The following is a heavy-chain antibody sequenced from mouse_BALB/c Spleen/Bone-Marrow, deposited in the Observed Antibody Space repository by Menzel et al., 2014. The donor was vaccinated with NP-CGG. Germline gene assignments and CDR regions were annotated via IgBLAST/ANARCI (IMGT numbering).Heavy chain of an antibody. Sequence: QVQLQHSGPGLVAPSQRLSITCSVSGFSLTDYGVNWVRQPPGKGLEWLGMIWGDGRTDYNSALKSRLSISKDNSKSQVFLKMNSLQTDDTARYYCARNYYDSSFYFDYWGQGTTLTVSS. V-gene: IGHV2-6-7*01. CDR3: ARNYYDSSFYFDY. CDR2: IWGDGRT. CDR1: GFSLTDYG. J-gene: IGHJ2*01. D-gene: IGHD1-1*01.